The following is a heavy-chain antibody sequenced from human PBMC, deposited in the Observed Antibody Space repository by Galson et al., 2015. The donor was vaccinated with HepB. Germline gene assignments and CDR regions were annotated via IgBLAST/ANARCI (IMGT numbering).Heavy chain of an antibody. V-gene: IGHV3-7*01. Sequence: SLRLSCAASGSTFTMSWMSWVRQAPGKGLEWVAMIRHDETEMYYVDSVKGRFTISRGNAKNSLHLQMNSLRVARTAMYYCALLDTATAWASRGIWCQASLVTVSS. J-gene: IGHJ4*02. CDR1: GSTFTMSW. D-gene: IGHD5-18*01. CDR3: ALLDTATAWASRGI. CDR2: IRHDETEM.